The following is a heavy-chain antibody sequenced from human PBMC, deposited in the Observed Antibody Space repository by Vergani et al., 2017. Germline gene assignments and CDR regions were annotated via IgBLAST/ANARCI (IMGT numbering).Heavy chain of an antibody. J-gene: IGHJ4*02. Sequence: QVQLKESGPGLVKPSQTLSLTCSVSGDSISSGVYYWNWIRQHPGKGLEWIVYNYSTGSTHHNPSLRRRINMSVDTSKNQFSLKLDSVTAADTAMYYCARMGGYDEGDAFRIGYFDSWGPGILVTVSS. CDR3: ARMGGYDEGDAFRIGYFDS. V-gene: IGHV4-31*03. CDR2: NYSTGST. D-gene: IGHD3-22*01. CDR1: GDSISSGVYY.